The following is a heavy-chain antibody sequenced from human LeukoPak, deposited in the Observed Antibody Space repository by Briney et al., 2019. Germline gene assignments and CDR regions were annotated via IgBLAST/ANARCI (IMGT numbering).Heavy chain of an antibody. Sequence: SETLSLTCTVSGGSISSYYWSWIRQPPGKGLEWIGYIYYSGSTNYNPSLKSRVTISVDTSKNQFSLKLRSVTAADTAVYYCARASSGWLYHMDVWGKGTTVTVSS. V-gene: IGHV4-59*01. D-gene: IGHD6-19*01. J-gene: IGHJ6*03. CDR2: IYYSGST. CDR1: GGSISSYY. CDR3: ARASSGWLYHMDV.